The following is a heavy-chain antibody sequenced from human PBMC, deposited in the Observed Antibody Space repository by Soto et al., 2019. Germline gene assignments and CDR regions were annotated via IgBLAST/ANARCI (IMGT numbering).Heavy chain of an antibody. D-gene: IGHD1-1*01. CDR2: VHYSGNT. V-gene: IGHV4-59*01. CDR1: GGSIISYF. J-gene: IGHJ3*02. CDR3: ARMNQLAPKRNAFDI. Sequence: SETLSLTCTVSGGSIISYFWTWIRQSPGKGLQWIGYVHYSGNTNYNPSLKSRVTMSVDTSRNQFSLRLTSVTAADTAVYYCARMNQLAPKRNAFDIWGQGTMVT.